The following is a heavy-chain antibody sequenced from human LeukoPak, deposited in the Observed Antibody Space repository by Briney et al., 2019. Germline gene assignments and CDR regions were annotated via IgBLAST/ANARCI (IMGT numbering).Heavy chain of an antibody. CDR2: IKHDGSEK. CDR3: ARMELWLQPTRVFDY. V-gene: IGHV3-7*01. CDR1: GFIFTGYF. D-gene: IGHD5-24*01. Sequence: GGSLRLSCAASGFIFTGYFMSWVRQAPGKGLEWVASIKHDGSEKYYVDSVRGRFTISRDNAKNSLYLQMNSLRAEDTAVYYCARMELWLQPTRVFDYWGQGTLVTVSS. J-gene: IGHJ4*02.